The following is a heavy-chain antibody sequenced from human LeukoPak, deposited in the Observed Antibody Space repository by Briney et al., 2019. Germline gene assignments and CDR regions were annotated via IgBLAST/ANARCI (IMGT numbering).Heavy chain of an antibody. J-gene: IGHJ4*02. CDR2: IYNSGST. Sequence: SETLSLTCTVSGGSISSYYWSWIRQPTGKGLEWIGHIYNSGSTNYNPSLKGRVTMSVATSKNQFSLHLSSVTAADTAVYYCARSAFLVTAPGLYYFDYWGLGTLVAVSS. CDR3: ARSAFLVTAPGLYYFDY. CDR1: GGSISSYY. V-gene: IGHV4-4*07. D-gene: IGHD6-13*01.